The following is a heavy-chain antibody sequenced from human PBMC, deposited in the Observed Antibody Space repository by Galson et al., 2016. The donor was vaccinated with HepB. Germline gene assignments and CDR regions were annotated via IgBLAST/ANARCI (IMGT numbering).Heavy chain of an antibody. CDR3: ARDATPTTGTYGYYYGIDV. CDR1: GFSFNEFG. J-gene: IGHJ6*04. CDR2: IGYDGSEK. V-gene: IGHV3-33*01. Sequence: SLRLSCAASGFSFNEFGIHWVRQAPGKGLEWVALIGYDGSEKYYADSVKGRFTISRDNSKNTVYLQMNSLRAENTAVYYCARDATPTTGTYGYYYGIDVWGEGTTVTFSS. D-gene: IGHD1-1*01.